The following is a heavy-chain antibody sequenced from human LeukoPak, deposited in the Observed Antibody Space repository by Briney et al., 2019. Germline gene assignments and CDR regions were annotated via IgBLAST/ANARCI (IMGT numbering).Heavy chain of an antibody. CDR3: ARTYYYDSTIPWGFDI. V-gene: IGHV4-30-4*01. J-gene: IGHJ3*02. Sequence: SQTLSLTCTVSGGSISSGDYYWSWIRQPPGKGLEWIGYIYYSGSTYYNPSLKSRVTIPVDTSKNQFSLKLSSVTAADTAVYYCARTYYYDSTIPWGFDIWGQGTMVTVSS. D-gene: IGHD3-22*01. CDR2: IYYSGST. CDR1: GGSISSGDYY.